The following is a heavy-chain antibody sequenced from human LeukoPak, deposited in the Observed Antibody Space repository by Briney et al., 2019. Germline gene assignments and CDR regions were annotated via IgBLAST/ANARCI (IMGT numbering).Heavy chain of an antibody. Sequence: SETLSLTCTVSGGSISSSSYYWGWIRQPPGKGLEWIGSIYYSGSTYYNPSLKSRVTIFVDTSKNQFSLRLSSVTAADTALYYCARRYSSSPFNYFDPWGQGTLVTVSS. V-gene: IGHV4-39*01. J-gene: IGHJ5*02. D-gene: IGHD6-6*01. CDR1: GGSISSSSYY. CDR2: IYYSGST. CDR3: ARRYSSSPFNYFDP.